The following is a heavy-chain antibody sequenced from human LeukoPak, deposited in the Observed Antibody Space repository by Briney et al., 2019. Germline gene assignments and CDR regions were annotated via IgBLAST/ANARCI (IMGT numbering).Heavy chain of an antibody. J-gene: IGHJ4*02. D-gene: IGHD3-10*01. V-gene: IGHV3-48*01. CDR2: ISSSSSTI. CDR3: ASGGSLDY. CDR1: GFTFSSYS. Sequence: GGSLRLSCAASGFTFSSYSMNWVRQAPGEGLEWVSYISSSSSTIYYADSVKGRFTISRDNAKNSLYLQMNSLRAEDTAVYYCASGGSLDYWGQGTLVTVSS.